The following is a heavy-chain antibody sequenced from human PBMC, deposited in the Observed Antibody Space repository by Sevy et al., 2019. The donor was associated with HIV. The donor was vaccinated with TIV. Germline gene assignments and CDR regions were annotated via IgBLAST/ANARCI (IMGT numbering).Heavy chain of an antibody. J-gene: IGHJ6*02. Sequence: GGSLRLSCAASGFTFSSYGMHWVRQAPGKGLEWVAFIRYDGSNKYYADSVKGRFTISRDNSKNTLYLQMNSLRAEDTAVYYCAKVFCSTSWYRGDPVGGMDVWGQGTTVTVSS. V-gene: IGHV3-30*02. CDR2: IRYDGSNK. D-gene: IGHD2-2*01. CDR1: GFTFSSYG. CDR3: AKVFCSTSWYRGDPVGGMDV.